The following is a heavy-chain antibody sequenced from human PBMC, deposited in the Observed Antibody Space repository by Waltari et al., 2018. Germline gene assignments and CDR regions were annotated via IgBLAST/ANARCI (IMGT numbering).Heavy chain of an antibody. CDR1: GYTFPGYY. D-gene: IGHD3-22*01. Sequence: QVQLVQSGAEVQKPGASVKVSCKASGYTFPGYYMPWVRQALGQGLEWMGRINPNSGGTNYAQKFQGRVTMTRDTSISTAYMELSRLRSDDTAVYYCARDRLDYYDSSGYPDYWGQGTLVTVSS. CDR2: INPNSGGT. CDR3: ARDRLDYYDSSGYPDY. J-gene: IGHJ4*02. V-gene: IGHV1-2*06.